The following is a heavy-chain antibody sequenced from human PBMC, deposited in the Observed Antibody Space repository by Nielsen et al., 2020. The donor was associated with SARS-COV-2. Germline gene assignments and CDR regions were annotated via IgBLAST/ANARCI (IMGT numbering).Heavy chain of an antibody. V-gene: IGHV3-21*05. CDR3: ARSRGDSSGYYSNTHFDY. CDR1: GFTFSSYA. J-gene: IGHJ4*02. D-gene: IGHD3-22*01. CDR2: ISDSSYYT. Sequence: GESLKISCAASGFTFSSYAMHWVRQAPGKGLEWISYISDSSYYTNYADSVKGRFTISRDNAKNSLYLQMISLRVEDTAEYFCARSRGDSSGYYSNTHFDYWGQGIPVTVSS.